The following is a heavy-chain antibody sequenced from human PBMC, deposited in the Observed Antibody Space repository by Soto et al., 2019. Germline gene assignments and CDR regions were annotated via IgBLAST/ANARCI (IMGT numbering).Heavy chain of an antibody. J-gene: IGHJ4*02. V-gene: IGHV3-7*01. CDR2: IKQDGSEK. CDR3: AREYSGYDWRDYYFDY. D-gene: IGHD5-12*01. CDR1: GVTFSSYW. Sequence: GGSLRLSCAASGVTFSSYWMSWVRQAPGKGLEWVANIKQDGSEKYYVDSVKGRFTISRDNAKNSLYLQMNSLRAEDTAVYYCAREYSGYDWRDYYFDYWGQGT.